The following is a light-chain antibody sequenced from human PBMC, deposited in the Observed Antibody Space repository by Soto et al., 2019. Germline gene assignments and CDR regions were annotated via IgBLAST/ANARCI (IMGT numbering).Light chain of an antibody. Sequence: DIQMTQSPSSLSASVGDRVTITCQASQDISNYLNWYQQKPGKAPKLLIYDASNLETGVPSRVSGSGSGTDLIFTINSLQPEDIATCYCQQYDNLPPNTFGQGTKLGIK. J-gene: IGKJ2*01. V-gene: IGKV1-33*01. CDR2: DAS. CDR1: QDISNY. CDR3: QQYDNLPPNT.